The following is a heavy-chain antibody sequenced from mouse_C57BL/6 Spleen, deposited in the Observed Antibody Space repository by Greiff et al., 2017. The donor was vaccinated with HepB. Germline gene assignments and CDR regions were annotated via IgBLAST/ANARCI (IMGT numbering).Heavy chain of an antibody. CDR2: ISYDGSN. V-gene: IGHV3-6*01. J-gene: IGHJ4*01. CDR1: GYSITSGYY. CDR3: ARHYYGRGVAMDY. D-gene: IGHD1-1*01. Sequence: DVKLQESGPGLVKPSQSLSLTCSVTGYSITSGYYWNWIRQFPGNKLEWMGYISYDGSNNYNPSLKNRISITRDTSKNQFFLKLNSVTTEDTATYYCARHYYGRGVAMDYWGQGTSVTVSS.